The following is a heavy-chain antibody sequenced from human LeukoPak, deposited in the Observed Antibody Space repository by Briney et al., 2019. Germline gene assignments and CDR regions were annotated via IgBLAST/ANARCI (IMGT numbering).Heavy chain of an antibody. J-gene: IGHJ4*02. CDR3: AKDRRGRVGATDY. Sequence: PGGSLRLSCAASGFTFSSYGMHWVRQAPGKGLEWVSGISWNSGSIGYADSVKGRFTISRDNAKNSLYLQMNSLRAEDTALYYCAKDRRGRVGATDYWGQGTLVTVSS. CDR1: GFTFSSYG. D-gene: IGHD1-26*01. V-gene: IGHV3-9*01. CDR2: ISWNSGSI.